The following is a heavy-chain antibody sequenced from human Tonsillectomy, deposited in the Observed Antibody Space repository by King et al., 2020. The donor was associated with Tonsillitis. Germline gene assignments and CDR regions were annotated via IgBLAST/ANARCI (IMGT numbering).Heavy chain of an antibody. V-gene: IGHV1-2*02. J-gene: IGHJ4*02. D-gene: IGHD1-26*01. Sequence: QLVQSGAEVKKPGASVKVSCKASGYTFTGSYMHWGRQAPGQGFEWMGWINPNSGGTNYAQKFQGRVTMTRDTSISTAYMELSRLRSDDTAVYYCARGSSHTTGGGRYWGQGTLVTVSS. CDR1: GYTFTGSY. CDR2: INPNSGGT. CDR3: ARGSSHTTGGGRY.